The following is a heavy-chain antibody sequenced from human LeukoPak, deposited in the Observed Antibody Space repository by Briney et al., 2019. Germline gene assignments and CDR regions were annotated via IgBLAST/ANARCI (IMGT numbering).Heavy chain of an antibody. Sequence: ASVKVSCKASGYTFTNYGITWVRQAPGQGLERMGWISGYQGSTKYAQNFQGRVTMTIDTSTSTAYMDLRSLRSDDTAIYFCARSDLGTITAGSFNYWGQGTLVAVSS. CDR3: ARSDLGTITAGSFNY. J-gene: IGHJ4*02. D-gene: IGHD5-24*01. V-gene: IGHV1-18*01. CDR2: ISGYQGST. CDR1: GYTFTNYG.